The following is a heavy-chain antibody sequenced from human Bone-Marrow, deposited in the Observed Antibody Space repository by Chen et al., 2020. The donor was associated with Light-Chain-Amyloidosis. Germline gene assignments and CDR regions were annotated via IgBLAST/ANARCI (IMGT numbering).Heavy chain of an antibody. CDR1: GDSISRAGYY. V-gene: IGHV4-31*11. Sequence: QVQLQESGPGLVKPSQTLSLTCAVSGDSISRAGYYWSWIRQHPGRGLEWIGFIYYSGNTYYNPSLGSRITISSSASKNQFSLRVTSVTAADTAVYFCARVMSMGIAHNWFDPWSPGTLVTVSS. CDR3: ARVMSMGIAHNWFDP. CDR2: IYYSGNT. J-gene: IGHJ5*02. D-gene: IGHD2-21*01.